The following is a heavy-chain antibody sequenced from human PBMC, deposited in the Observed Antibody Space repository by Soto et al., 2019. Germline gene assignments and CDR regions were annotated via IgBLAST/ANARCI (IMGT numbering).Heavy chain of an antibody. CDR1: GYTFSKYW. D-gene: IGHD6-13*01. V-gene: IGHV5-51*01. J-gene: IGHJ1*01. CDR3: ARKLDVIVTTRATTPASTAPMQMSIPRGAVTAVYSGACGRGRAEGTYYKD. CDR2: IYPGDSDT. Sequence: GESLKISCKGSGYTFSKYWIAWVRQMPGKDLEWMGIIYPGDSDTRYSPSFQGQVTISADXXLRTAXLQWTSLKAXDTALYYCARKLDVIVTTRATTPASTAPMQMSIPRGAVTAVYSGACGRGRAEGTYYKDWGEVTADTVPS.